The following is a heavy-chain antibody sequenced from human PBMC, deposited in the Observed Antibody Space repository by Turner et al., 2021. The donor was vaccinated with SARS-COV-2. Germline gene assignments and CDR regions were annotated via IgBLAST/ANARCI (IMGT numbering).Heavy chain of an antibody. CDR2: IGTAGDT. Sequence: EVQLVESGGGLVQPGGSLRLSCAASGFTFSSYDMHWVRQATGKGLEWVSVIGTAGDTYDPGSVKGRFTISRENAKNSLYLQMNTLRAGDTAVYYCARANYDSSGYYCYFDYWGQGTLVTVSS. V-gene: IGHV3-13*04. CDR1: GFTFSSYD. CDR3: ARANYDSSGYYCYFDY. J-gene: IGHJ4*02. D-gene: IGHD3-22*01.